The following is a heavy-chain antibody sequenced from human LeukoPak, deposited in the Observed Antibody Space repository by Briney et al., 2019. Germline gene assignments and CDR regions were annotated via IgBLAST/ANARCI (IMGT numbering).Heavy chain of an antibody. V-gene: IGHV4-34*01. CDR2: INHSGST. J-gene: IGHJ4*02. D-gene: IGHD1-7*01. Sequence: SSETLSLTCAVYGGSFSGYYWSWIRQPPGKGLEWIGEINHSGSTNYNPSLRSRVTISVDTSKNQFSLKLSSVTAADTAVYYCARGRKWNYKGFDYWGQGTLVTVSS. CDR1: GGSFSGYY. CDR3: ARGRKWNYKGFDY.